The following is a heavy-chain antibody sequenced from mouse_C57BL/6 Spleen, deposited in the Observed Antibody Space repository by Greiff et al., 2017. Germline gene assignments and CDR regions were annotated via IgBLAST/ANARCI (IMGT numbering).Heavy chain of an antibody. CDR1: GYTFTDYE. D-gene: IGHD2-4*01. V-gene: IGHV1-15*01. Sequence: QVQLQQSGAELVRPGASVTLSCKASGYTFTDYEMHWVKQTPVHGLEWIGAIDPETGGTAYNQKFKGKAILTADKSSSTAYMELRSLTSEDSAVYYCTRGGNDYDRSPFDYWGQGTTLTVSS. J-gene: IGHJ2*01. CDR3: TRGGNDYDRSPFDY. CDR2: IDPETGGT.